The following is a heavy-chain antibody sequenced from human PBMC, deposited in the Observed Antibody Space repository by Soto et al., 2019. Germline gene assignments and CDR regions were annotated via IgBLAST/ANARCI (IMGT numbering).Heavy chain of an antibody. CDR3: ARDGKIEGGFGELLTDHGMDF. CDR1: GYTFTGYY. J-gene: IGHJ6*02. Sequence: GASVKVSCKASGYTFTGYYMHWVRQAPGQGLEWMGWINPNSGGTNYAQKFQGWVTMTRDTSISTAYMELSRLRSDDTAVYYCARDGKIEGGFGELLTDHGMDFWGQGTTVTVSS. V-gene: IGHV1-2*04. D-gene: IGHD3-10*01. CDR2: INPNSGGT.